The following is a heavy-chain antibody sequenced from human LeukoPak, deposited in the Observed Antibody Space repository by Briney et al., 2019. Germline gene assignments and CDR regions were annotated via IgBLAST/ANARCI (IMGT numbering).Heavy chain of an antibody. CDR3: ARVYYYGSGSYYNKMDY. CDR1: GGSFSGYY. CDR2: INHSGST. V-gene: IGHV4-34*01. J-gene: IGHJ4*02. D-gene: IGHD3-10*01. Sequence: DPSETLSLTCAVYGGSFSGYYWSWIRQPPGKGLEWIGEINHSGSTNYNPSLKSRVTISVDTSKNQFSLKLSSVTAADTAVYYCARVYYYGSGSYYNKMDYWGQGTLVTVSS.